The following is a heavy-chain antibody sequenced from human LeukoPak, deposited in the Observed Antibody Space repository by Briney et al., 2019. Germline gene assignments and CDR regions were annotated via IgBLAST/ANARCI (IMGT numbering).Heavy chain of an antibody. D-gene: IGHD1-1*01. CDR3: ARRYNFDYRTLDY. J-gene: IGHJ4*02. CDR2: INHSGST. CDR1: GGSFSGYYF. V-gene: IGHV4-34*01. Sequence: SETLSLTCQVSGGSFSGYYFWNWIRQPPGKGLEWIGEINHSGSTNYNPSLKSRVTMSVDTSKNQFSLKLTSVTAADTAMYYCARRYNFDYRTLDYWGQGTLVTVSS.